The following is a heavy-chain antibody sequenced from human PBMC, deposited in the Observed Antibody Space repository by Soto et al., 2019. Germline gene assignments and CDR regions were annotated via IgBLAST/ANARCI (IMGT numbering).Heavy chain of an antibody. CDR2: IKSKTDGGTT. Sequence: GESLKISCAASGFTFSNAWMSWVRQAPGKGLEWVGRIKSKTDGGTTDYAAPVKGRFTISRDDSKNTLYLQMNSLKTEDTAVYYCTTSTSGSSPFDYWGQGTLVTVSS. CDR3: TTSTSGSSPFDY. D-gene: IGHD1-26*01. CDR1: GFTFSNAW. V-gene: IGHV3-15*01. J-gene: IGHJ4*02.